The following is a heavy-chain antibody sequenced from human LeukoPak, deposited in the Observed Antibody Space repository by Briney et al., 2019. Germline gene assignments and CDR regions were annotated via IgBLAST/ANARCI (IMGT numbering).Heavy chain of an antibody. CDR2: ISSSGSTI. V-gene: IGHV3-11*01. D-gene: IGHD3-10*01. CDR3: ARDPGEGGSGSRPRPGFDY. CDR1: GFTFSDYY. J-gene: IGHJ4*02. Sequence: GGSLRLSCAASGFTFSDYYMSWIRQAPGKGLEWVSYISSSGSTIYYADSVKGRFTISRDNAKNSLYLQMNSLRAEDTAVYYCARDPGEGGSGSRPRPGFDYWGQGTLVTVSS.